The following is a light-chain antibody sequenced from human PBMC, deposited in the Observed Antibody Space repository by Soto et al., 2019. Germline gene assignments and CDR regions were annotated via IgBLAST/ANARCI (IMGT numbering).Light chain of an antibody. CDR3: NSYAGTYRSVYV. J-gene: IGLJ1*01. CDR2: EVS. Sequence: QSVLTKPPSASGSPGHSVTISRTRTSSDVGAYNYVSWYQQLPGKAPKLIIYEVSKRPSGVPDRFSGSKSGNTASLTVSGLQAEDEADYYYNSYAGTYRSVYVFGTGTKVTVL. CDR1: SSDVGAYNY. V-gene: IGLV2-8*01.